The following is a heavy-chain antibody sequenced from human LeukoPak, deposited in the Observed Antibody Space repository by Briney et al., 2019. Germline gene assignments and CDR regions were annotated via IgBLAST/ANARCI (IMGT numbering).Heavy chain of an antibody. V-gene: IGHV4-59*08. D-gene: IGHD4-17*01. CDR1: GGSISSYY. J-gene: IGHJ3*02. Sequence: SETLSLTCTVSGGSISSYYWSWIPQPPGKGLEWIGYIYYSGSTNYNPSLKSRVTISVDTSKNQFSLKLSSVTAADTAVYYCARRLDYGDSYYDAFDIWGQGTMVTVSS. CDR3: ARRLDYGDSYYDAFDI. CDR2: IYYSGST.